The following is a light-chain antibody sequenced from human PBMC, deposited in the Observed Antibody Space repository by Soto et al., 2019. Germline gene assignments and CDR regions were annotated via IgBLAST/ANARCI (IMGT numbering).Light chain of an antibody. V-gene: IGKV3-11*01. CDR3: HQRNK. Sequence: EVVLTQSPATLSLAPGEGATLSCRASQFLSSYLAWYQQKPGQPPRLLIYDTSNRATGIPARFSGSRSGTDFTLTISSLEPEDFGVYFCHQRNKFGQGTRLEI. CDR2: DTS. CDR1: QFLSSY. J-gene: IGKJ5*01.